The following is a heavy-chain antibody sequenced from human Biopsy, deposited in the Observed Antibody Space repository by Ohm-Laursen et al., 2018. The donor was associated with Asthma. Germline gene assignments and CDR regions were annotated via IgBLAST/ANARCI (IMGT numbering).Heavy chain of an antibody. Sequence: SVKVSCNASGGTFSRYAISWVRQAPGQGLEWMGGIIPISLTPSYARRFRGRVTISADEYTRTAYMELSSLRSEDTAVYYCARDPSYFDPSVEGWHLWGQGTMVTVSS. CDR2: IIPISLTP. J-gene: IGHJ3*01. D-gene: IGHD3-22*01. CDR3: ARDPSYFDPSVEGWHL. CDR1: GGTFSRYA. V-gene: IGHV1-69*13.